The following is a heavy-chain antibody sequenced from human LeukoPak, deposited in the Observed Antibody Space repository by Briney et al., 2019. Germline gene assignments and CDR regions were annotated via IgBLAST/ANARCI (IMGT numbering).Heavy chain of an antibody. CDR2: IYHSGST. J-gene: IGHJ2*01. Sequence: SETLSLTCAVSGYSISSGYYWGWIRQPPGKGLEWIGSIYHSGSTYYNPSLKSRVTISVDTSKNQFSLKLCSVTAADTAVYYCARDRGSRPWYFDLWGRGTLVTVSS. V-gene: IGHV4-38-2*02. D-gene: IGHD3-10*01. CDR3: ARDRGSRPWYFDL. CDR1: GYSISSGYY.